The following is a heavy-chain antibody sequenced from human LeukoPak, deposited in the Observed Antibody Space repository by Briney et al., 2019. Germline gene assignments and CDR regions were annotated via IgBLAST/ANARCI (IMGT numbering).Heavy chain of an antibody. D-gene: IGHD2-2*01. CDR2: INHSGST. Sequence: GSLRLSCAASGFTFSTYWMYWVRQAPGKGLEWIGEINHSGSTNYNPSLKSRVTISVDTSKNQFSLKLSSVTAADTAVYYCARARKYCSSTSCYCNWFDPWGQGTLVTVSS. CDR3: ARARKYCSSTSCYCNWFDP. J-gene: IGHJ5*02. V-gene: IGHV4-34*01. CDR1: GFTFSTYW.